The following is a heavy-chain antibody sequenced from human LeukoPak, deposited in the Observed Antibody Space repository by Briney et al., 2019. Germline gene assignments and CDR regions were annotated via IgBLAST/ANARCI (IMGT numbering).Heavy chain of an antibody. J-gene: IGHJ4*02. V-gene: IGHV3-48*04. CDR2: ISATSAI. Sequence: GGSLRLSCVASGFTFSSSSMNWVRQAPGKGLGWVSYISATSAIYYADSVRGRFTISRDNAKNSLYLQMNSLRAEDTAVYYCARETGSYSGIDYWGQGTQVTVSS. D-gene: IGHD1-26*01. CDR3: ARETGSYSGIDY. CDR1: GFTFSSSS.